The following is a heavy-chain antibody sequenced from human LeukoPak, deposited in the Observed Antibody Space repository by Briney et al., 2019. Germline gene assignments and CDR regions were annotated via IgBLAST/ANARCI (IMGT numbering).Heavy chain of an antibody. V-gene: IGHV1-2*02. CDR1: GYTFTGYY. J-gene: IGHJ5*02. D-gene: IGHD6-19*01. CDR2: INPNSGGT. Sequence: GASVKVSCKASGYTFTGYYMHWVRRAPGQGLEWMGWINPNSGGTNYAQKFQGRVTMTRDTSISTAYMELSRLRSDDTAVYYCARGSLRVGGWFDPWGQGTLVTVSS. CDR3: ARGSLRVGGWFDP.